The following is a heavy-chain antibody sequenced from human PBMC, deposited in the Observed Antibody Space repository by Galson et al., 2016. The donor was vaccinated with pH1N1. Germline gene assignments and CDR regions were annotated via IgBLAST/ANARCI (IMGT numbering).Heavy chain of an antibody. CDR1: GGSIGSDSDY. D-gene: IGHD3-3*01. V-gene: IGHV4-61*02. J-gene: IGHJ5*02. CDR3: ARESLEWLIISGDRVKLNRFDP. CDR2: VSGTGST. Sequence: TLSLTCTVSGGSIGSDSDYWNWIRQPAGKGLEWIGRVSGTGSTNYNPSLKSRVTISIDTSKNQFSLKMASVTAADTAVYFCARESLEWLIISGDRVKLNRFDPWGQGTLVTVSS.